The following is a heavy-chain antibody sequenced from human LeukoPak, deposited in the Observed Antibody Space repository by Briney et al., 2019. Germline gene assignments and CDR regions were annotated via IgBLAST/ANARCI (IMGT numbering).Heavy chain of an antibody. J-gene: IGHJ5*02. CDR1: GYTFTGYY. CDR3: ARDANYGSGSYYRWFDP. Sequence: GASVKVSCKASGYTFTGYYMHWVRQAPGQGLEWMGWINPNSGGTNYAQKFQGRVTMTRDTSISTAYMELSRLRSDDTAVYYCARDANYGSGSYYRWFDPWGQGTLVTVSS. D-gene: IGHD3-10*01. CDR2: INPNSGGT. V-gene: IGHV1-2*02.